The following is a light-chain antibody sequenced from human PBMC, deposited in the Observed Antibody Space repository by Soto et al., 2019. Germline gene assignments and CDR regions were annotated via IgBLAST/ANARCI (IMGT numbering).Light chain of an antibody. J-gene: IGKJ1*01. CDR1: QSVGSY. CDR3: QHRSNWPPWT. CDR2: DAS. Sequence: EIVLTQSPATLSLSPGERATLSCWASQSVGSYLAWYQQKPGQAPRLLIYDASNRATGIPARFSGSGSGTDFTLTISSLEPEDFAVYYCQHRSNWPPWTFGQRTKVDIK. V-gene: IGKV3-11*01.